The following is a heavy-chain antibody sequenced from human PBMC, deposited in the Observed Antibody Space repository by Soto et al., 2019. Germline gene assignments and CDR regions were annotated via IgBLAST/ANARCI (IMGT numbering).Heavy chain of an antibody. J-gene: IGHJ4*02. V-gene: IGHV3-23*01. D-gene: IGHD6-19*01. CDR2: ISVSGAST. CDR3: APPGGSADY. Sequence: EAQLLETGGGLVQPGGSLRLSCATSGFTFSRYPMSWVRQAPGKGLEWFSCISVSGASTYYADSVKGRFTISRDNSKNTLYLQMNSLRAEDTAVYYCAPPGGSADYWGQGTLVTVSS. CDR1: GFTFSRYP.